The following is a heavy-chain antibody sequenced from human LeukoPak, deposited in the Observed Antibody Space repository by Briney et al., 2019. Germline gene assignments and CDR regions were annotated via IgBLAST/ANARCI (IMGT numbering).Heavy chain of an antibody. CDR2: INPSGSST. Sequence: GASVKVSCKASGYTFTSYYMHWVRQAPGHGLEWMGIINPSGSSTSYAQKFQGRVTMTRDMSTSTVYMELSSLRSEDTAVYFWARQVRGGWFDPWGQGTLVTVSS. CDR1: GYTFTSYY. J-gene: IGHJ5*02. CDR3: ARQVRGGWFDP. V-gene: IGHV1-46*01. D-gene: IGHD3-10*01.